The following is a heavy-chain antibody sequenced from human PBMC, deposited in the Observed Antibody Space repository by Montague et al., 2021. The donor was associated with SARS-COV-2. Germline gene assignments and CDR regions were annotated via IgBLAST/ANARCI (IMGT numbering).Heavy chain of an antibody. V-gene: IGHV4-39*02. CDR3: ARGKEDLTMVVVVITASSYYLDY. D-gene: IGHD3-22*01. Sequence: SETLSLTCTVSGGSISSNNYYWDWIRQPPGKGLEWIGSIYDSGSTYYNPSLKSRVTISVDTSKNHFSLKLNSVTAADTAIYYCARGKEDLTMVVVVITASSYYLDYWGQGTLVTVSS. CDR1: GGSISSNNYY. J-gene: IGHJ4*02. CDR2: IYDSGST.